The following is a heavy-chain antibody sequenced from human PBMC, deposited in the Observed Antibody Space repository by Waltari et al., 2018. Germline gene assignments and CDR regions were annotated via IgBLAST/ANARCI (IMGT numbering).Heavy chain of an antibody. CDR1: GCFINTGFF. D-gene: IGHD2-2*03. V-gene: IGHV4-38-2*01. Sequence: QVQRQESGPGLVRPSETRSLTCDVSGCFINTGFFSGWIRQPPGKGLEWSGNIYHDGTTYYNPSLKVRLMISLVTSKYQFSLRVNIVDAAYTAVSYCSRQTLGYCTSAACRRLEICGQGVLVTVSS. CDR3: SRQTLGYCTSAACRRLEI. J-gene: IGHJ1*01. CDR2: IYHDGTT.